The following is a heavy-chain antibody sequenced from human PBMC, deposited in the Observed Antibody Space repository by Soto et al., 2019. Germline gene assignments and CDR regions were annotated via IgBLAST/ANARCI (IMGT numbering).Heavy chain of an antibody. CDR2: SRDKVHSHTT. CDR1: GFTFSDHY. CDR3: ARGVVSTGYFDY. D-gene: IGHD5-12*01. V-gene: IGHV3-72*01. J-gene: IGHJ4*02. Sequence: EVQLAESGGGLVQPGGSLRLSCAASGFTFSDHYMDWVRQAQGKGLEWVGRSRDKVHSHTTEYAASVKGRFTISRGDSENSLYLQMNSLKTEDTAVYYCARGVVSTGYFDYWGQGTLVTVSS.